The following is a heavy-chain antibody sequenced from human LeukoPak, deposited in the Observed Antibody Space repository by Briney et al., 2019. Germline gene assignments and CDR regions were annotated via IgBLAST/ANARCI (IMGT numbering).Heavy chain of an antibody. D-gene: IGHD4-17*01. CDR3: ARDSRSKYGDNRANYYYYMDV. Sequence: SETLSLTCTVSGGSISSSSYYWGWIRQPPGKGLEWIGSIYYSGSTNYNPSLKSRVTISVDSSKNQFSLKLSSVTAADTAVYYCARDSRSKYGDNRANYYYYMDVWGKGTTVTISS. J-gene: IGHJ6*03. V-gene: IGHV4-39*07. CDR2: IYYSGST. CDR1: GGSISSSSYY.